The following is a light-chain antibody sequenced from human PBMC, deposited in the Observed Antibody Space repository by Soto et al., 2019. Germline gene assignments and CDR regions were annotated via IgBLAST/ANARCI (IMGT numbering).Light chain of an antibody. V-gene: IGKV1-9*01. CDR1: QGISSY. Sequence: IQMTQSPSSLSASVGDRVTITCRASQGISSYLAWYQQKPGKAPKLLIYAASTLQSGVPSRFSGSGSGTEFTLTISSLQPEDFATYYCQQLNSYRWTFGQGTKVDIK. CDR3: QQLNSYRWT. CDR2: AAS. J-gene: IGKJ1*01.